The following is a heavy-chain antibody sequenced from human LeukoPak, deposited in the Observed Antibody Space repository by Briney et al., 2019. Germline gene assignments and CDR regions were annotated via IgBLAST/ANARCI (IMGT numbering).Heavy chain of an antibody. CDR2: IYYSGRT. D-gene: IGHD6-6*01. Sequence: SETLSLTCTVSGGSLSSYYWSRIRQPPGKGLEWVGYIYYSGRTNYNPSLKSRVTISVDTSKNQFSLKLTSVTAADTAVYYCARVGGASSSDYWGQGTLVTVSS. CDR3: ARVGGASSSDY. CDR1: GGSLSSYY. V-gene: IGHV4-59*01. J-gene: IGHJ4*02.